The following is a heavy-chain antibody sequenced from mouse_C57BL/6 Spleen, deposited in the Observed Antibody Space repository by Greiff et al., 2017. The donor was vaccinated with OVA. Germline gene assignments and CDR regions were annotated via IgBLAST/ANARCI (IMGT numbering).Heavy chain of an antibody. CDR3: ARGNPYWYFDV. D-gene: IGHD2-1*01. V-gene: IGHV7-3*01. CDR1: FFTFTDSY. CDR2: IRNKADGYTT. J-gene: IGHJ1*03. Sequence: DVTLVESVGGFVPPGGSLRLSFASSFFTFTDSYMSWVRQPPGKALEWLGFIRNKADGYTTEYSASVKGRFTISRDNSQSILYLQMNALRAEDSATYYCARGNPYWYFDVWGTGTTVTVSS.